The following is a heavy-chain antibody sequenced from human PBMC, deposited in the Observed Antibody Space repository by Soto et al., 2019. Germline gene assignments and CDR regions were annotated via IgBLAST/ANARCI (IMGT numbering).Heavy chain of an antibody. CDR3: AGSGYYPNSFVY. CDR1: GGSISSGDYS. Sequence: QLQLQESGSGLVKPSQTLSLTCAVSGGSISSGDYSWSWIRQPPGKGLEWIGYIYHSGSTYYNPSLQSRLTISVDRSKNQFSLKLSSVTTADTAVDCCAGSGYYPNSFVYWGQGTLVTVSS. CDR2: IYHSGST. V-gene: IGHV4-30-2*01. J-gene: IGHJ4*02. D-gene: IGHD3-22*01.